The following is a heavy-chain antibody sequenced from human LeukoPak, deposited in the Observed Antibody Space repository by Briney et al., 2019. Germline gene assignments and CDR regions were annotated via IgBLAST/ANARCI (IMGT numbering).Heavy chain of an antibody. CDR1: GFTFSSYG. V-gene: IGHV3-33*01. J-gene: IGHJ4*02. Sequence: GGSLRLSCAASGFTFSSYGMHWVRQAPGKGLEWVAVIWYDGSNKYYADSVKGRFIISRDNSKNTLYLQMNSLRAEDTAVYYCARENSSGWTLDYWGQGTLVTVSS. CDR3: ARENSSGWTLDY. CDR2: IWYDGSNK. D-gene: IGHD6-19*01.